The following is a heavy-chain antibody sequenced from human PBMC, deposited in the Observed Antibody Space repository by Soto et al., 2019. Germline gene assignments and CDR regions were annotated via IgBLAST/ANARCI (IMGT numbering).Heavy chain of an antibody. V-gene: IGHV4-30-2*01. J-gene: IGHJ6*02. D-gene: IGHD3-10*01. CDR2: IYYTGST. Sequence: QVVLQESGPGLVKPSQTPSLTCAVSGGSMSSGDQSWSWIRQPPGKGLEWLGFIYYTGSTYYNPSLKSRVTLSVDRSKNQFSLNLTSVTAADTAMYFGARAPPGPSPRWEVWGQGPTVTVSS. CDR1: GGSMSSGDQS. CDR3: ARAPPGPSPRWEV.